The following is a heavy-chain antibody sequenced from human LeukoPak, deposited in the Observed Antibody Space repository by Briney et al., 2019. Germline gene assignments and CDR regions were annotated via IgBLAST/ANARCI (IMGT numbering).Heavy chain of an antibody. D-gene: IGHD3-22*01. V-gene: IGHV1-69*05. CDR2: IIPMFGSA. CDR3: VRERRYDNSGYYFESDY. J-gene: IGHJ4*02. CDR1: GSTFSNYG. Sequence: ASVKVSCKASGSTFSNYGFSWVRQAPGQGLEWMGRIIPMFGSANYAQKFQGRVTITTDKSTATTNMELSSLRSEDTAVYYCVRERRYDNSGYYFESDYWGQGTLVTVSS.